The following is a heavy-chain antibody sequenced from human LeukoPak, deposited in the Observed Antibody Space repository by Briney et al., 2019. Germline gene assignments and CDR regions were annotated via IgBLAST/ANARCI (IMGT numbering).Heavy chain of an antibody. CDR3: AKDRPNYYGSNGHYYKLNGDC. Sequence: PRGSLRLSCAASGFTFSSYAMSWVRQAPGKGLEWVSSITSSGAATYYAGSVKGRFTISRDNSDNTLYLQMNSLRAEDTAVYYCAKDRPNYYGSNGHYYKLNGDCWGQGTLVTVSS. D-gene: IGHD3-22*01. V-gene: IGHV3-23*01. CDR1: GFTFSSYA. CDR2: ITSSGAAT. J-gene: IGHJ4*02.